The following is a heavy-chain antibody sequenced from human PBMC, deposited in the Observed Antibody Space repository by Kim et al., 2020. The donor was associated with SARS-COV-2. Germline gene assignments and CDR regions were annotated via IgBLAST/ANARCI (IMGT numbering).Heavy chain of an antibody. D-gene: IGHD3-22*01. Sequence: GGSLRLSCTASGFTFTSFAMSWVRQAPGKGLEWVSSLSGPGTTTYYADSVKGRFTMSRDNSKNTLSLQMNSLRAEDTAVYYCAKGHIETSGYLYFNYWGQGTLVTVSS. J-gene: IGHJ4*02. CDR1: GFTFTSFA. V-gene: IGHV3-23*01. CDR3: AKGHIETSGYLYFNY. CDR2: LSGPGTTT.